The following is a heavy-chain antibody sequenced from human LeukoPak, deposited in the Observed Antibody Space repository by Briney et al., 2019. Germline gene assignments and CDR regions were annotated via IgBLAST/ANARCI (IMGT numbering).Heavy chain of an antibody. CDR3: ARAYTYARY. CDR1: GFTFSRYW. Sequence: GGSLRLSCAASGFTFSRYWMSWVRQAPGKGLEWVANIKQDGSEAYYVDSVKGRFTMSRDNAKNSLYLQMNSLRAEDTAVYFCARAYTYARYWGQGTLVTVSS. J-gene: IGHJ4*02. V-gene: IGHV3-7*01. CDR2: IKQDGSEA. D-gene: IGHD5-18*01.